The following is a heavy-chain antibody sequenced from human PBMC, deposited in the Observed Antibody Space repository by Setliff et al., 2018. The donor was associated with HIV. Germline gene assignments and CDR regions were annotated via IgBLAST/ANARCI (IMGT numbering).Heavy chain of an antibody. Sequence: ASVKVSCKASGYTFSGYYLHWVRRAPGQGLEWMGWINPNSGATNYAQSFQGRVTMTRDTSISTAYMDLSSLTSDDTAVYYCARDPTAPSVTLFGVAGGTYWFDPWGQGTLVTVSS. V-gene: IGHV1-2*02. CDR1: GYTFSGYY. D-gene: IGHD3-3*01. J-gene: IGHJ5*02. CDR3: ARDPTAPSVTLFGVAGGTYWFDP. CDR2: INPNSGAT.